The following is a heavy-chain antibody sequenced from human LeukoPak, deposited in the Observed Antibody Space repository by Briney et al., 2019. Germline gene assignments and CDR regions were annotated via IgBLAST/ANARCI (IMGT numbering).Heavy chain of an antibody. CDR2: IIPIFGTA. D-gene: IGHD2-15*01. V-gene: IGHV1-69*05. CDR3: ASCSGGSCYYYPFDY. J-gene: IGHJ4*02. CDR1: GGTFSSYA. Sequence: SVKVSCKASGGTFSSYAISWVRQAPGQGLEWMGGIIPIFGTANYAQKFQGRVTITTDESTSTAYMELSSLRAEDTAVYYCASCSGGSCYYYPFDYWGQGTLVTVSS.